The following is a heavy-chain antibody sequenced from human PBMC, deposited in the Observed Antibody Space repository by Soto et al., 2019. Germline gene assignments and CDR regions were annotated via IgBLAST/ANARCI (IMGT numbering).Heavy chain of an antibody. D-gene: IGHD1-20*01. V-gene: IGHV3-11*01. CDR3: ARDRNWNDEYAFDI. CDR2: ISSSGSTI. CDR1: GFTFSDYY. J-gene: IGHJ3*02. Sequence: GGSLRLSCAASGFTFSDYYMSWIRQAPGKGLEWVSYISSSGSTIYYADSVKGRFTISRDNAKNSLYLQMNSLRAEDTAVYYCARDRNWNDEYAFDIWGQGTMVTVSS.